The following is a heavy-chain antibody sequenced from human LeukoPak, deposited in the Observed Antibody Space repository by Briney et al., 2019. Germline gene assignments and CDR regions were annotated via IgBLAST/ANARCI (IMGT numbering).Heavy chain of an antibody. CDR2: IIPIFGTA. D-gene: IGHD3-3*01. Sequence: VASVKVSCKASGGTFSCYAISWVRQAPGQGLEWMGGIIPIFGTANYAQKFQGRVTITTDESTSTAYMELSSLRSEDTAVYYCAVGGSIFGVVDNWFDPWGQGTLVTVSS. J-gene: IGHJ5*02. V-gene: IGHV1-69*05. CDR1: GGTFSCYA. CDR3: AVGGSIFGVVDNWFDP.